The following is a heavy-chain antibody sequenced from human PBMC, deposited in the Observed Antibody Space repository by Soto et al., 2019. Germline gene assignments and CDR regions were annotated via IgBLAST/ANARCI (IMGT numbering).Heavy chain of an antibody. D-gene: IGHD2-2*01. CDR1: GYTFTSYT. V-gene: IGHV1-46*01. CDR3: AVGFCGSKCYFDY. Sequence: ASVKVSCKASGYTFTSYTIHWVRQAPGQGLEWMGIISPRDGSTNYAQKFQGRVTMTSDTSTSTVFMDLSSLRSEDTAIYYCAVGFCGSKCYFDYWGQGTLVTVSS. J-gene: IGHJ4*02. CDR2: ISPRDGST.